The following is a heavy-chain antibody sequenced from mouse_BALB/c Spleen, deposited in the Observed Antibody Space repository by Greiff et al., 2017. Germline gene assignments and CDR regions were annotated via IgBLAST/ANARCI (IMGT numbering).Heavy chain of an antibody. Sequence: DVQLQESGTVLARPGASVKMSCKASGYTFTSYWMHWVKQRPGQGLEWIGAIYPGNSDTSYNQKFKGKAKLTAVTSTSTAYMELSSLTNEDSAVYYCTRGGGDYDVLFFDYWGQGTTLTVSS. CDR1: GYTFTSYW. CDR2: IYPGNSDT. CDR3: TRGGGDYDVLFFDY. D-gene: IGHD2-4*01. V-gene: IGHV1-5*01. J-gene: IGHJ2*01.